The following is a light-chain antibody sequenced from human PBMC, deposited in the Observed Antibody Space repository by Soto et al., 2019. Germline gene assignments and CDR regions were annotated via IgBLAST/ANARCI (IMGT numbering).Light chain of an antibody. CDR2: KAS. Sequence: DIQVTQSPSTLSASIGDSVTITCRASQSISIWLAWYQQKPGKVPKLLISKASSLESGVPSRFSGSGSGTEFTLTISSLQPDDFATYYCQQYNTFWTFGQGTKVEI. V-gene: IGKV1-5*03. J-gene: IGKJ1*01. CDR1: QSISIW. CDR3: QQYNTFWT.